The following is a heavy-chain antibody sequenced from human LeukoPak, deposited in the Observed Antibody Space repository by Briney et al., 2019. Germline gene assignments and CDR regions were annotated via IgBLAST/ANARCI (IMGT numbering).Heavy chain of an antibody. V-gene: IGHV3-73*01. CDR2: IRSKANSYAT. Sequence: PGGSLKLPCAASGFTFSGSAMHWVRQASGKGLEWVGPIRSKANSYATAYAASVQGRFTISRDDSKNSAYLQMNSLKTEDTAVYYCTRLDSVGATREHYYYGMDVWGQGTTVTVSS. J-gene: IGHJ6*02. CDR3: TRLDSVGATREHYYYGMDV. D-gene: IGHD1-26*01. CDR1: GFTFSGSA.